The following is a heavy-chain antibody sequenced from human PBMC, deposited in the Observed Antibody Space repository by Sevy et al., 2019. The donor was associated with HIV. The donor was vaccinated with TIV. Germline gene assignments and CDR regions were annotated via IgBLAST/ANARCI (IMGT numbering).Heavy chain of an antibody. CDR2: INTDGSHT. J-gene: IGHJ4*02. Sequence: GGSLRLSCAASGFAFSTFWMNWVRQAPGKGLVWVARINTDGSHTSYADSVKGRFTISRDNAKNMVYLEMNSLRAEDTAIYYCTRGSYYYDTRQDYFDYWGQGTLVTVSS. D-gene: IGHD3-22*01. V-gene: IGHV3-74*01. CDR1: GFAFSTFW. CDR3: TRGSYYYDTRQDYFDY.